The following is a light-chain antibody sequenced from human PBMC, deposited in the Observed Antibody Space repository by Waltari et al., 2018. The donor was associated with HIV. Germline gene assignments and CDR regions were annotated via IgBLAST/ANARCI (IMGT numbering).Light chain of an antibody. J-gene: IGLJ1*01. V-gene: IGLV2-23*02. Sequence: QSALTQPASVSGSPGQSITISCTGTSSDVGGYNYVSWYQQHPGKAPKRMIYDVSKRSSGVSNRVSGSKSGNTASLTISGLQAEDEADYYCCSYAGSSTYVFGTGTKVTVL. CDR2: DVS. CDR1: SSDVGGYNY. CDR3: CSYAGSSTYV.